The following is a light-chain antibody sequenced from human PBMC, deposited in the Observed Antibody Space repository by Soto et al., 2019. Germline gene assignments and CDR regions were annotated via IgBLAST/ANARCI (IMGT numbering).Light chain of an antibody. CDR3: QQYDNWPWT. J-gene: IGKJ1*01. CDR1: QSISSG. Sequence: EIVMTQSPATLSVSPEERATLSCRASQSISSGLAWYQQKPGQAPRLLIYAASTRATGIPATFSGGGSGTEFTLTISSLQSEDFAVYYCQQYDNWPWTVGQGTKVEIK. CDR2: AAS. V-gene: IGKV3-15*01.